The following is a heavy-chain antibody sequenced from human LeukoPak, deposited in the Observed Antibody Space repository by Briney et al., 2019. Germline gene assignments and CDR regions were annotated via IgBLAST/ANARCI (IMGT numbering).Heavy chain of an antibody. V-gene: IGHV1-24*01. D-gene: IGHD2-15*01. CDR2: FDPEDGET. J-gene: IGHJ6*03. CDR1: GYTLTELS. Sequence: GASVKVSCKVSGYTLTELSMHWVRQAPGKGLEWMGGFDPEDGETIYAQKFQGRVTMTEDTSTDTAYMELSSLRSEDTAVYYCATDLIAPRGNYYYYMDVWGKGTTVTVSS. CDR3: ATDLIAPRGNYYYYMDV.